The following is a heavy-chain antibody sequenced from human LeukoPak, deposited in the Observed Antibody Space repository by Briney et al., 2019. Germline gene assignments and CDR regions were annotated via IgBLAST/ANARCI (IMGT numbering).Heavy chain of an antibody. J-gene: IGHJ4*02. CDR2: INTNTGNP. D-gene: IGHD4-17*01. CDR1: GYTFTSYA. V-gene: IGHV7-4-1*02. Sequence: ASVKVSYKASGYTFTSYAMNWVRQAPGQGLEWMGWINTNTGNPTYAQGFTGRFVFSLDTSVSTAYLQISSLKAEDTAVYYCARDFPFDYGDAGFDYWGQGTLVTVSS. CDR3: ARDFPFDYGDAGFDY.